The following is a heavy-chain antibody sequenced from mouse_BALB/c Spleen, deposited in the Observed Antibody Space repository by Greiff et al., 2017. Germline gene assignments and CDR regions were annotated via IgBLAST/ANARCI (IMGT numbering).Heavy chain of an antibody. CDR1: GFTFNTNA. Sequence: EVQLVETGGGLVQPKGSLKLSCAASGFTFNTNAMNWVRQAPGKGLEWVARIRSKSNNYATYYADSVKDRFTISRDDSQSMLYLQMNNLKTEDTAMYYCVRSTVDGFDYWGQGTTLTVSS. V-gene: IGHV10S3*01. J-gene: IGHJ2*01. CDR3: VRSTVDGFDY. D-gene: IGHD1-1*01. CDR2: IRSKSNNYAT.